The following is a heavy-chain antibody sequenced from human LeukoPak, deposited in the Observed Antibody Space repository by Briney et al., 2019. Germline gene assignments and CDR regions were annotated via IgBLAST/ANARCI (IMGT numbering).Heavy chain of an antibody. CDR3: AVPPIGAVFVQQ. D-gene: IGHD5-24*01. Sequence: ESPKISCKGSVYRFTRYWIGWVRQMPGKGLEWMGIIYPGDSHTRYTPSFRGRVTISADKSITTAYLQWIGLKAADTAMYYCAVPPIGAVFVQQWGQGTLVTVPP. J-gene: IGHJ1*01. CDR1: VYRFTRYW. CDR2: IYPGDSHT. V-gene: IGHV5-51*01.